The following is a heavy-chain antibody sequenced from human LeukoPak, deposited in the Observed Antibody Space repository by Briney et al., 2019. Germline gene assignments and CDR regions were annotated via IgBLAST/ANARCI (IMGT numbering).Heavy chain of an antibody. J-gene: IGHJ4*02. V-gene: IGHV3-21*01. CDR3: ASSSGASWGYFDY. D-gene: IGHD2-15*01. CDR1: GFTFSSYS. CDR2: ISSGSTYI. Sequence: GGSLRLSCSASGFTFSSYSMNWVRQAPGKGLEWVSSISSGSTYIYYADSVKGRFTLSRENAKNSLYLQMNSLRAEDTAVYYCASSSGASWGYFDYWAREPWSPSPQ.